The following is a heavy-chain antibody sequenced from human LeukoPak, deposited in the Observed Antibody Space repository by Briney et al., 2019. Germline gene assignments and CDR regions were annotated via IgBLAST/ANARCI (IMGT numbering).Heavy chain of an antibody. V-gene: IGHV3-7*03. CDR3: ARGITIFGVVLDY. J-gene: IGHJ4*02. Sequence: GGSLRLSCAASGFTFSSYWMSWVHQAPGKGLEWVANIKQDGSEKYYVDSVKGRFTISRDNAKNSLYLQMNSLRAEDTAVYYCARGITIFGVVLDYWGQGTLVTVSS. CDR1: GFTFSSYW. D-gene: IGHD3-3*01. CDR2: IKQDGSEK.